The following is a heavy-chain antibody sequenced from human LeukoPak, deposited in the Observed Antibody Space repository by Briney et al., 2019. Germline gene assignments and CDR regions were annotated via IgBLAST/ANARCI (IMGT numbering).Heavy chain of an antibody. Sequence: AGGSLRLSCAASGFTFSSYGMHWVRQAPGQGLEWMGWINPNSGGTNYAQKFQGWVTMTRDTSISTAYMELSRLRSDDTAVYYCARGVPDSSSFTFFDYWGQGTLVTVSS. D-gene: IGHD6-13*01. V-gene: IGHV1-2*04. CDR1: GFTFSSYG. J-gene: IGHJ4*02. CDR3: ARGVPDSSSFTFFDY. CDR2: INPNSGGT.